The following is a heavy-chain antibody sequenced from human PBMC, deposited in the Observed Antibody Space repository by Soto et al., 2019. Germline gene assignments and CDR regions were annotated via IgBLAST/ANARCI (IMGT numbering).Heavy chain of an antibody. CDR1: GFTFSSYG. Sequence: QVQLVESGGGVVQPGRSLRLSCAASGFTFSSYGMHWVRQAPGKGLEWVAVISYDGSNKYYADSVKGRFTISRDNSKNTLYLQMNSLRADDTAVYYCAKDQSIVVVPAALFDSWGQGSLVTVSS. D-gene: IGHD2-2*01. V-gene: IGHV3-30*18. CDR3: AKDQSIVVVPAALFDS. J-gene: IGHJ4*02. CDR2: ISYDGSNK.